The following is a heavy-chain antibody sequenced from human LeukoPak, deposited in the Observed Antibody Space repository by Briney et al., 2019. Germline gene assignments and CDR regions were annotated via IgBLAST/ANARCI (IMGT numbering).Heavy chain of an antibody. CDR2: IYYSGST. Sequence: SETLSLTCCVPGGSISSYYWSWIRQPPGKGLEWIGYIYYSGSTNYNPSLKSRVTISVDTYKNQFSLKLSSVTAADTAVYYCARAAYDFWSGSLHDAFDIWGQGTMVTVSS. V-gene: IGHV4-59*01. CDR3: ARAAYDFWSGSLHDAFDI. CDR1: GGSISSYY. J-gene: IGHJ3*02. D-gene: IGHD3-3*01.